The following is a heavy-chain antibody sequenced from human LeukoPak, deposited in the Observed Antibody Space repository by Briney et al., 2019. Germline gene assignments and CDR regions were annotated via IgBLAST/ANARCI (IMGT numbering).Heavy chain of an antibody. CDR2: IYYSGST. D-gene: IGHD2-21*01. CDR3: ARVELLAYYYGTDV. J-gene: IGHJ6*02. V-gene: IGHV4-30-4*01. Sequence: SQTLSLTCTVSGGSISSGDYYWSWIRQPPGKGLEWIGYIYYSGSTYYNPSLKSRVTISVDTSKNQFSLKLSSVTAADTAVYYCARVELLAYYYGTDVWGQGTTVTVSS. CDR1: GGSISSGDYY.